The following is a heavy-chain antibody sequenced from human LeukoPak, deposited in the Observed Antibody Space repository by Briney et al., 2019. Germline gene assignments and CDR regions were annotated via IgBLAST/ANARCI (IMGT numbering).Heavy chain of an antibody. J-gene: IGHJ4*02. CDR2: IIGKANSYAT. CDR3: SVNYCSGGSCYML. D-gene: IGHD2-15*01. CDR1: GFTFSGSV. V-gene: IGHV3-73*01. Sequence: GGSLRLSCAASGFTFSGSVMHWVRQASGKGLEWIGRIIGKANSYATASAASGRGRLTISRDDSKNTAYLQMNSLKTEDTAVYYCSVNYCSGGSCYMLWGQGTLVTVSS.